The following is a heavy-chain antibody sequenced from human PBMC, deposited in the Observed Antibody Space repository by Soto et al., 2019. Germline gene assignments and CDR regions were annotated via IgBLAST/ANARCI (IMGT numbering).Heavy chain of an antibody. D-gene: IGHD2-15*01. Sequence: EVRLVESGGGLVQPGRSLRLSCAASGFTFDDYVMHWVRQAPGKGLEWVSGISWNSGSIDYADSVKGRFTISRDNAKNSLYLQMNSLRAEDTALYYCAKDGYCSGGGCYSLNYYYYMDVWGKGTTVTVSS. V-gene: IGHV3-9*01. J-gene: IGHJ6*03. CDR2: ISWNSGSI. CDR3: AKDGYCSGGGCYSLNYYYYMDV. CDR1: GFTFDDYV.